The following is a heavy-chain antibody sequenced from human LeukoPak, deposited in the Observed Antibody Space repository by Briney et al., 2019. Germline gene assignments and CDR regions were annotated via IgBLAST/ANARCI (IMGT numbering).Heavy chain of an antibody. D-gene: IGHD4-17*01. J-gene: IGHJ6*03. Sequence: GESLKISCKGSGHSFTSYWIGWVRQMPGKGLEWMGIIYPGDSDTRYSPSFQGQVTISADKSISTAYLQWSSLKASDTAMYDCASRRGNGDSGYYYYYMDVWGKGTTVTVSS. CDR2: IYPGDSDT. V-gene: IGHV5-51*01. CDR1: GHSFTSYW. CDR3: ASRRGNGDSGYYYYYMDV.